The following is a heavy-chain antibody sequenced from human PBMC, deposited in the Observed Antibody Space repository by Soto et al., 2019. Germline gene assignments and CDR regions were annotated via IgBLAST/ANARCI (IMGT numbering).Heavy chain of an antibody. CDR1: GYTFSNYY. V-gene: IGHV1-46*01. CDR3: AREGATAAKMFDY. Sequence: QVQLVQSGPEVKNPGASVKVSCKASGYTFSNYYMHWVRQAPGQGLEWMGGINPNGDTTYYAQKFLGRLTVTRNTSTSTVYMELSSLRSDDTAVYYCAREGATAAKMFDYWGQGTLVTVSS. CDR2: INPNGDTT. D-gene: IGHD2-2*01. J-gene: IGHJ4*02.